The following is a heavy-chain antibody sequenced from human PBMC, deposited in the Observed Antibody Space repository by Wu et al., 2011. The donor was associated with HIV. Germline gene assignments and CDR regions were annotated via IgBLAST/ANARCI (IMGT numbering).Heavy chain of an antibody. CDR2: IIPISGTV. CDR3: VRDYKGWNDRAPKFDR. V-gene: IGHV1-69*14. D-gene: IGHD1-1*01. Sequence: QVQLVQSGPEVKKSGSSVKVSCKASGGTFSSYAISWVRQAPGQGLEWMGRIIPISGTVNMAQKFQGRVAMTADRPSSTAYMELTSLTSEDAAMYFCVRDYKGWNDRAPKFDRWGQGALVTVSS. J-gene: IGHJ5*02. CDR1: GGTFSSYA.